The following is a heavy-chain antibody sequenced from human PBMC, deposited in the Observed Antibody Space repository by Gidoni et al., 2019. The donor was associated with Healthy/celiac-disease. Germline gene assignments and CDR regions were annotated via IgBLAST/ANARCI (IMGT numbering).Heavy chain of an antibody. J-gene: IGHJ6*02. CDR3: AKDQDFWSGYYTDYYYYGMDV. CDR2: ISYDGSNK. V-gene: IGHV3-30*18. D-gene: IGHD3-3*01. Sequence: VRQAPGKGLEWVAVISYDGSNKYYADSVKGRFTISRDNSKNTLYLQMNSLRAEDTAVYYCAKDQDFWSGYYTDYYYYGMDVWGQGTTVTVSS.